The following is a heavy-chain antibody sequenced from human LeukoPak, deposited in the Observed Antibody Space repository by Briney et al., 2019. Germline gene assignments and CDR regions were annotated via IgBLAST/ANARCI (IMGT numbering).Heavy chain of an antibody. CDR1: GFTFSSYG. V-gene: IGHV3-30*02. CDR3: AKDLGYSYGAPFDY. J-gene: IGHJ4*02. D-gene: IGHD5-18*01. CDR2: IRYDGSNK. Sequence: GGSLRLSCAASGFTFSSYGMHWVRQAPGKGLEWVAFIRYDGSNKYYADSVKGRFTISRDNSRNTLYLQMNSLRAEDTAVYYCAKDLGYSYGAPFDYWGQGTLVTVSS.